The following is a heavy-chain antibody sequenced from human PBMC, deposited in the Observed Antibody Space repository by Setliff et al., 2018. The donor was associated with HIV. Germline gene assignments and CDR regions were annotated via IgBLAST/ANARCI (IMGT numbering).Heavy chain of an antibody. Sequence: GASVKVSCKASGGSFSSYTISWIRQAPGQGLEWMGGIMPIFGTTNYAQRFQGRVTITTDKPTSTVYMELSSLRSEDTAVYYCARGVGINYYYYYGMDVWGQGTTVTVSS. D-gene: IGHD3-10*01. CDR2: IMPIFGTT. CDR3: ARGVGINYYYYYGMDV. CDR1: GGSFSSYT. V-gene: IGHV1-69*05. J-gene: IGHJ6*02.